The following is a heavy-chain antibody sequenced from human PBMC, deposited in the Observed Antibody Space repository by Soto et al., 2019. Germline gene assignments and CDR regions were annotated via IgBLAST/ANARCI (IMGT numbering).Heavy chain of an antibody. CDR3: AYSSTPFDS. J-gene: IGHJ4*02. V-gene: IGHV3-23*01. CDR2: ISGSGGST. Sequence: EVQLLESGGGLVQPGGSLRLSCAASGFTFSSYAMSWVRQAPGKGLEWVSAISGSGGSTYYADSVKGRFTISRDNSKNTLYLQMHSLRAEDTAVYCSAYSSTPFDSGGQGPLGTVSS. D-gene: IGHD6-13*01. CDR1: GFTFSSYA.